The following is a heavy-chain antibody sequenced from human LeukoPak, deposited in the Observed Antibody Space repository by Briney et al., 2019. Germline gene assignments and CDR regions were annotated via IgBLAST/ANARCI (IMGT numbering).Heavy chain of an antibody. D-gene: IGHD4-23*01. CDR2: IYYSGST. J-gene: IGHJ5*02. V-gene: IGHV4-39*07. CDR1: GDSLSSTTYY. CDR3: ATFSYAGNAGGSAGS. Sequence: SETLSLTCTVSGDSLSSTTYYWGWIRQTPGKGLEWIGSIYYSGSTYYNPSLKSRVTISVDTSKNHFSLKLSSVTAADTAVYYCATFSYAGNAGGSAGSWGQGTLVTVSS.